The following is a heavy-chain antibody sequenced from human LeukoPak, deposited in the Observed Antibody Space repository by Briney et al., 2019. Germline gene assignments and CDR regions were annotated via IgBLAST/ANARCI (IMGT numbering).Heavy chain of an antibody. CDR1: GFTFSDYY. Sequence: GGSLRLSCAASGFTFSDYYMAWIRQAPGKGLEWVSYISRSISTIYYADSVKGRFTISRDNAKNSLYLQMNSLRAEDTAVYYCARRREHGSGSDWLWGQGTLVTVSS. J-gene: IGHJ4*02. CDR2: ISRSISTI. V-gene: IGHV3-11*04. D-gene: IGHD3-10*01. CDR3: ARRREHGSGSDWL.